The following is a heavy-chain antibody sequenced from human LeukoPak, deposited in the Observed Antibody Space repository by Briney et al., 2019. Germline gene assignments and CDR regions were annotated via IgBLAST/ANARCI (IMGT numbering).Heavy chain of an antibody. CDR1: GFPFSNFG. Sequence: GGSLRLSCAASGFPFSNFGMSWVRQTPGKGLEWIAVINGDGDMTYYADSVKGRFVVSRDRSTNTLYLQMSSLRADDTAVYFCTKADGMTHWFFDHWGRGALVTVTS. V-gene: IGHV3-23*01. CDR2: INGDGDMT. J-gene: IGHJ2*01. CDR3: TKADGMTHWFFDH.